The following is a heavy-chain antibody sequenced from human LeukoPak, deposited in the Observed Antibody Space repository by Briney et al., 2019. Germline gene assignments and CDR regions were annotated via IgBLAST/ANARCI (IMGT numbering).Heavy chain of an antibody. J-gene: IGHJ4*02. CDR3: ARGGYTIFGVEDFDY. Sequence: GGSLRLSCAAAGFTFSSYWMHWVRQAPGKGLVLVSRINSDGSSTSYAASVKGRFTISRDNAKNTLLLQMNSLRAEDTAVYYCARGGYTIFGVEDFDYWGQGTLVTVSS. CDR1: GFTFSSYW. D-gene: IGHD3-3*01. CDR2: INSDGSST. V-gene: IGHV3-74*01.